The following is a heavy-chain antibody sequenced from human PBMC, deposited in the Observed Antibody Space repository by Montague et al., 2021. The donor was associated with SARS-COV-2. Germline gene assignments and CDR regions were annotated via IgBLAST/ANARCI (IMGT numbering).Heavy chain of an antibody. J-gene: IGHJ2*01. CDR2: IYYSGST. D-gene: IGHD1-26*01. V-gene: IGHV4-61*01. Sequence: SETLSLTCTVSGGSVGSGNYYWSWIRQPPGKGLEWIGYIYYSGSTYYNPSLKSRVTISVDTSKNQFSLRLTSVTAADTAVYYCARRGSWGLYWYFDLWGRGALVTVSS. CDR1: GGSVGSGNYY. CDR3: ARRGSWGLYWYFDL.